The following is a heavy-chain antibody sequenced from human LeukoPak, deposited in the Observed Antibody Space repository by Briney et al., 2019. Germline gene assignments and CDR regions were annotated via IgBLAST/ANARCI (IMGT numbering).Heavy chain of an antibody. CDR2: IYYSGST. CDR3: ASNGYDSSGYYSD. J-gene: IGHJ4*02. V-gene: IGHV4-39*01. CDR1: GGSISSSSYY. D-gene: IGHD3-22*01. Sequence: SETLSLTCTVSGGSISSSSYYWGWIRQHPGKGLEWIGSIYYSGSTYYNPSLKSRVTISVDTSKNQFSLKLSSVTAADTAVYYCASNGYDSSGYYSDWGQGTLVTVSS.